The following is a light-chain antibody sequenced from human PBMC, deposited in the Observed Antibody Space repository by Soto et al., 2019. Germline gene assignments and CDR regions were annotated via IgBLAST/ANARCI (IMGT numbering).Light chain of an antibody. CDR3: QAWDSSTVI. J-gene: IGLJ2*01. V-gene: IGLV3-1*01. CDR2: EDS. CDR1: KLGDKY. Sequence: SYELTQPPSVSVSPGQTASITCSGNKLGDKYACWYQQKPGQSPRLVIYEDSKRPSGIPERFSGSNSGNTATLTISGTQAMDEADYYCQAWDSSTVIFGGGTKLTVL.